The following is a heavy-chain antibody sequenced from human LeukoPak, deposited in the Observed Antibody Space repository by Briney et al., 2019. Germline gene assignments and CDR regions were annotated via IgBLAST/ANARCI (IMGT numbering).Heavy chain of an antibody. CDR2: IYYSGST. CDR3: ARNRHDYGDHTFDY. J-gene: IGHJ4*02. V-gene: IGHV4-59*12. D-gene: IGHD4-17*01. Sequence: SETLSLTCTVSGGSISSYYWSWIRQPPGKGLKWIGYIYYSGSTSYSPSLRSRVTISVDTSKNQFSLKLSSVTAADTAVYYCARNRHDYGDHTFDYWGQGTLVTVSS. CDR1: GGSISSYY.